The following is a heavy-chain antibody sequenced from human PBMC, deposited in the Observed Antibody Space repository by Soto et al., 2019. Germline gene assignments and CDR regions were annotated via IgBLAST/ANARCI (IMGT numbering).Heavy chain of an antibody. CDR1: GGSISSYY. CDR3: ARYRREFGYFNWFDP. CDR2: IYYSGST. D-gene: IGHD3-10*01. V-gene: IGHV4-59*01. Sequence: SETLSLTCTVSGGSISSYYWSWIRQPPGKGLEWIGYIYYSGSTNYNPSLKSRVTISVDTSKNQFSLKLSSVTAADTAVYYCARYRREFGYFNWFDPWGPGTLVTVSS. J-gene: IGHJ5*02.